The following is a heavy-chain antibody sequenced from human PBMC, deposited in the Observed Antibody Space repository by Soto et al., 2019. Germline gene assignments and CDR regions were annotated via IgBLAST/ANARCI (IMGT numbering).Heavy chain of an antibody. D-gene: IGHD2-15*01. CDR3: EHRTIVVATAF. V-gene: IGHV2-5*02. J-gene: IGHJ4*02. CDR2: IYWDDDK. CDR1: GFSLSTSGVG. Sequence: QITLKESGPSLVKPTQTLTLTCTFSGFSLSTSGVGVGWIRQPPGKALEWLALIYWDDDKRYSPSLKSRLTITKDTSKNQVVLTMTNMDPVDTSTYYCEHRTIVVATAFWGQETLVTVSS.